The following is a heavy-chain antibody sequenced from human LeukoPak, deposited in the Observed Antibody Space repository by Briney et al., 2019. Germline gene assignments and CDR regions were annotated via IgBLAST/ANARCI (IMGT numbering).Heavy chain of an antibody. J-gene: IGHJ4*02. D-gene: IGHD1-1*01. Sequence: PSETLSLTCTVSGGPISSYYWSWIRQPPGKGLEWIGYIYYSGSTNYNPSLKSRVTISVDTSKNQFSLKLSSVTAADTAVYYCARSTPNDDYWGQGTLVTVSS. V-gene: IGHV4-59*01. CDR3: ARSTPNDDY. CDR1: GGPISSYY. CDR2: IYYSGST.